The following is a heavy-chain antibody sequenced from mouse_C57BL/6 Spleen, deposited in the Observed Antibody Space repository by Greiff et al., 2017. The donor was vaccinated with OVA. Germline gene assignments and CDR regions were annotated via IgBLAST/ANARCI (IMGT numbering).Heavy chain of an antibody. CDR3: ARGYSNYKYYFDY. J-gene: IGHJ2*01. V-gene: IGHV1-4*01. D-gene: IGHD2-5*01. CDR2: INPSSGYT. Sequence: VQLQPSGAELARPGASVKMSCKASGYTFTSYTMHWVKQRPGQGLEWLGYINPSSGYTKYNQKFKAKATLTADKSSRTAYMQLSSLTSEDSAVYYCARGYSNYKYYFDYWGQGTTLTVSS. CDR1: GYTFTSYT.